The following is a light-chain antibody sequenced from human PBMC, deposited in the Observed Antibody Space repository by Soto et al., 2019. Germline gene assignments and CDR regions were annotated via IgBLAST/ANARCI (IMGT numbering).Light chain of an antibody. Sequence: EIVLTQSPASLSLSPGERATLSCRASQSVDSYLVWYQQKPGQAPRLLIFGASNRATGIPARFSGSGSGADFTLTISSLQSEDFAVYYCQQYYDWPITFGQGTRLEIK. V-gene: IGKV3-15*01. CDR2: GAS. CDR1: QSVDSY. J-gene: IGKJ5*01. CDR3: QQYYDWPIT.